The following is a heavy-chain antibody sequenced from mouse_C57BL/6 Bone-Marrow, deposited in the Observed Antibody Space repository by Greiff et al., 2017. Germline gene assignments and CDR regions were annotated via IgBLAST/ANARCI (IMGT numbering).Heavy chain of an antibody. D-gene: IGHD2-3*01. V-gene: IGHV5-15*01. CDR3: ARLYDGYYDYYAMDY. CDR2: ISNLAYSI. CDR1: GFTFSDYG. J-gene: IGHJ4*01. Sequence: EVQLVESGGGLVQPGGSLTLSCAASGFTFSDYGMAWVRQAPRKGPEWVAFISNLAYSIYYADTVTGRFTISRENAKNTLYLEMSSLRSEDTAMYYCARLYDGYYDYYAMDYWGQGTSVTVSS.